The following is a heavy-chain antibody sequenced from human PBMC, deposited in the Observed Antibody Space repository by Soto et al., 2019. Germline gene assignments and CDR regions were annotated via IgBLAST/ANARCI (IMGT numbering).Heavy chain of an antibody. D-gene: IGHD3-10*01. V-gene: IGHV4-34*01. CDR2: INHSGST. CDR3: PRPSTLGLGELWKPRSIDY. Sequence: SENLSLTCAVYGGFFSGYYWLWIRQPPGKGLEWIGEINHSGSTNYNPSLKSRVTISVDTSKNQFSLKLSSVTPADTDVYYRPRPSTLGLGELWKPRSIDYWGQ. J-gene: IGHJ4*02. CDR1: GGFFSGYY.